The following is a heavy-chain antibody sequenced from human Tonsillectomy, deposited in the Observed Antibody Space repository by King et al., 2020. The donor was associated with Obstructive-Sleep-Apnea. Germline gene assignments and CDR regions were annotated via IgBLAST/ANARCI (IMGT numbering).Heavy chain of an antibody. CDR2: VTDSGST. V-gene: IGHV4-34*01. J-gene: IGHJ4*02. D-gene: IGHD3-10*01. CDR3: ARSWGSGSAPDY. Sequence: VQLQQWGAGLLKPSETLSLTCAVYGGSFSGYYWSWIRQPPGEGLEWIGEVTDSGSTKYNPSLESRAAISSDPSKNQFSLKVTSLTAADTAVYYCARSWGSGSAPDYWGQGILVTVSS. CDR1: GGSFSGYY.